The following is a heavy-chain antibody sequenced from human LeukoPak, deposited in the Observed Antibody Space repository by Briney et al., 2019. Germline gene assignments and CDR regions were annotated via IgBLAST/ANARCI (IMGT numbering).Heavy chain of an antibody. CDR1: GFTFSSYA. CDR2: IYSGGST. J-gene: IGHJ4*02. D-gene: IGHD1-26*01. V-gene: IGHV3-66*01. CDR3: ARARLTAWDDS. Sequence: PGGSLRLSCAASGFTFSSYAMSWVRQAPGKGLEWVSVIYSGGSTYYADSVKGRFTISRDNSKNTLYLQMNSLRAEDTAVYYCARARLTAWDDSWGQGTLVTVSS.